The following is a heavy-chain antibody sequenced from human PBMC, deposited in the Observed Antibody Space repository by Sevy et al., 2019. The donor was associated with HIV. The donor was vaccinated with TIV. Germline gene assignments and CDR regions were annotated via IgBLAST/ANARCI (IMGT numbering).Heavy chain of an antibody. J-gene: IGHJ4*02. V-gene: IGHV5-51*01. D-gene: IGHD3-22*01. CDR3: ATSRSGYFDSSGYYIY. CDR1: GYSLTSHW. Sequence: GESLKISCEGSGYSLTSHWIGWVRHMPGKGLEWMGISYPDDSETRYSPSFQGQVTFSADKSISTDYLQWSSLKASDTAMYYCATSRSGYFDSSGYYIYWGQGTMVSVSS. CDR2: SYPDDSET.